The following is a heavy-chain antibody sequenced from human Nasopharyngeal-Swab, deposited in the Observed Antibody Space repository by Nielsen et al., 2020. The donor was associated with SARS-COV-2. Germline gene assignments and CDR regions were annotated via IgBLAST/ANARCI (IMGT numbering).Heavy chain of an antibody. D-gene: IGHD6-13*01. CDR1: GITFSNHA. CDR2: ISISGDKT. CDR3: ARLGYSGWYFDL. V-gene: IGHV3-23*01. J-gene: IGHJ2*01. Sequence: GESLKISCAASGITFSNHAWTWVRQAPGKGLEWVSAISISGDKTYYAGSVRGRFTISRDNAKNSLYLQMNSLRAEDTAVYYCARLGYSGWYFDLWGRGTLVTVSS.